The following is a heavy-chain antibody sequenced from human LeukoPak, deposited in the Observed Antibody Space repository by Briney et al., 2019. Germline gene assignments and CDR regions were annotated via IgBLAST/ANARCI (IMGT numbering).Heavy chain of an antibody. CDR3: ARHFDRDGYKSNAFDI. V-gene: IGHV4-39*01. CDR2: FYYSGST. CDR1: GGSSISSCYY. D-gene: IGHD5-24*01. Sequence: SETLSLTCSVAGGSSISSCYYWCGLRLPPEKVLWLIGIFYYSGSTYYNASLRSRVTISVGTSRDQFSLKLSSVTAADTAVYYCARHFDRDGYKSNAFDIWGQGTMVTVSS. J-gene: IGHJ3*02.